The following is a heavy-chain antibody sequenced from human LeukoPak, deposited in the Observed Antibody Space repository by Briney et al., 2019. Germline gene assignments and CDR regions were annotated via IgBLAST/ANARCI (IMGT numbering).Heavy chain of an antibody. Sequence: GGSLRLSCGTSGFTFSSIWMSWVRQAPGKGREWVANIKHDGGETNYLDSVKGRFTISRDNAKNSLHLQMNSLRVEDTAVYYCAKNGGPHGMDVWGQGTTVTVSS. CDR2: IKHDGGET. CDR3: AKNGGPHGMDV. CDR1: GFTFSSIW. V-gene: IGHV3-7*02. D-gene: IGHD3-16*01. J-gene: IGHJ6*02.